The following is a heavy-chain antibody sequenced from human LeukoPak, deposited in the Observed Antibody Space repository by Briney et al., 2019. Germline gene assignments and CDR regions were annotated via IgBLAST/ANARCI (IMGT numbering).Heavy chain of an antibody. CDR3: VRVPARASSAFYYFDY. J-gene: IGHJ4*02. D-gene: IGHD6-19*01. Sequence: GGSLRLSCTASGFNFNIYAMHWVRQTPGMGLEWVAVTSYDGINIYYLDSVKGRFTISRDNSNNTLYLQITSLRPENTAVYYCVRVPARASSAFYYFDYWGQGTLVTVSS. CDR2: TSYDGINI. V-gene: IGHV3-30-3*01. CDR1: GFNFNIYA.